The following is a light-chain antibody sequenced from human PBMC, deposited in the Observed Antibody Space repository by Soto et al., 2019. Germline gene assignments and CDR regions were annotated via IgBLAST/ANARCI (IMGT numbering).Light chain of an antibody. CDR1: QSVSSH. Sequence: EIVLTQSPVTLSLSPGERATLSCRASQSVSSHLAWYQQRPGPAPRLLIYDTSNRATGIPARFSGSGSGTDFSLTISSLEPEDFAVYYCQQRGNWPRTFGQGTKLEIK. CDR3: QQRGNWPRT. V-gene: IGKV3-11*01. CDR2: DTS. J-gene: IGKJ2*01.